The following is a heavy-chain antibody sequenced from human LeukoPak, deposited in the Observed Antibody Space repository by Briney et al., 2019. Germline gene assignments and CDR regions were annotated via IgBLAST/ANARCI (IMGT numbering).Heavy chain of an antibody. V-gene: IGHV4-30-2*01. Sequence: SQTLSLTCTVSGGSISSGGYYWSWIRQPPGKGLEWIGYIYHSGSTYYNPSLKSRVTISVDTSKNQFSLKLSSVTAADTAVYYCARDPANLSGNPAGRHAFDIWGQGTMVTVSS. CDR1: GGSISSGGYY. D-gene: IGHD6-19*01. CDR3: ARDPANLSGNPAGRHAFDI. CDR2: IYHSGST. J-gene: IGHJ3*02.